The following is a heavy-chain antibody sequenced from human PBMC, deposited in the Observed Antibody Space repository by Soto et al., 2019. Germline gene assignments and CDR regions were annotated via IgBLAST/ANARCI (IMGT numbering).Heavy chain of an antibody. CDR1: GFTFSSYA. CDR2: ISYDGSNK. D-gene: IGHD2-2*01. Sequence: QVQLVESGGGVVQPGRSPRLSCAASGFTFSSYAMHWVRQAPGKGLEWVAVISYDGSNKYYADSVKGRFTISRDNSKNTLYLQMNSLRAEDTAVYYCARDRIVLVPAAIPNYYYYGMDVWGQGTTVTVSS. J-gene: IGHJ6*02. V-gene: IGHV3-30-3*01. CDR3: ARDRIVLVPAAIPNYYYYGMDV.